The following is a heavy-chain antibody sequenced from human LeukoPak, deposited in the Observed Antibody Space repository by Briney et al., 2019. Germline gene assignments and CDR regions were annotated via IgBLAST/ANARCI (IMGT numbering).Heavy chain of an antibody. J-gene: IGHJ6*03. V-gene: IGHV1-18*01. CDR2: ISAYNGNT. Sequence: ASVKVSCKASGYTFTSYGISWVRQAPGQGLEWMGWISAYNGNTNYAQKLQGRVTMTTDTSTSTAYMELRSPRSDDTAVYYCARTPEWELRPGGYYYMDVWGKGTTVTVSS. CDR1: GYTFTSYG. D-gene: IGHD1-26*01. CDR3: ARTPEWELRPGGYYYMDV.